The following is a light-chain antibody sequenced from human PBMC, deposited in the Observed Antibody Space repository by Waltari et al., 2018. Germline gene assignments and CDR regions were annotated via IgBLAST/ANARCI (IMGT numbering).Light chain of an antibody. CDR2: GAS. V-gene: IGKV3-20*01. CDR1: QSVSSSY. Sequence: EIVLTQSPGTLSLSPGERATLSCRASQSVSSSYLAWYQQKPGQAPRVLIHGASNRATGIPDRFSGSGSVTDFTRTISRLEPEDFAVYYCQQYGSSPWTFGQGTKVEIK. CDR3: QQYGSSPWT. J-gene: IGKJ1*01.